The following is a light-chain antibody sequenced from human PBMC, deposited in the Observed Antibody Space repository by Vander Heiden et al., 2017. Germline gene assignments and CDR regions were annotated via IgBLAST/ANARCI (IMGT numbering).Light chain of an antibody. CDR2: EVS. CDR1: SSDVASYNR. J-gene: IGLJ1*01. CDR3: SSYTGSSTHV. V-gene: IGLV2-18*02. Sequence: HSALTHPPSVSGSPGQSVTVSCTGASSDVASYNRVSWYQQPPGTAPKRMIYEVSNRPSGVPDRFSGSKSGNTASLTISGLQAEDEADYYCSSYTGSSTHVFGTGTKVTVL.